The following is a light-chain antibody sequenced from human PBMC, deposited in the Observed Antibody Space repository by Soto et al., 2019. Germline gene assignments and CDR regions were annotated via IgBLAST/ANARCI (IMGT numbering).Light chain of an antibody. CDR3: QQYGSSPWT. CDR2: GAS. Sequence: EIVMTQSPATPSVSPGDKASLPCRASQSVSSSYLAWYQQKPGQAPRLLIYGASSRATGIPDRFSGSGSGTDFTLTISRLEPEDFAVYYCQQYGSSPWTFGQGTKV. V-gene: IGKV3-20*01. CDR1: QSVSSSY. J-gene: IGKJ1*01.